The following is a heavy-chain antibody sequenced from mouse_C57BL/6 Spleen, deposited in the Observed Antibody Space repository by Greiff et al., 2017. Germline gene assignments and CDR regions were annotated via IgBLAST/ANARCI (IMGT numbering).Heavy chain of an antibody. D-gene: IGHD4-1*01. CDR3: AKTGTGYFDV. V-gene: IGHV1-50*01. J-gene: IGHJ1*03. Sequence: VRLQQPGAELVKPGASVKLSCKASGYTFTSYWMQWVKQRPGQGLEWIGEIDPSDSYTNYNQKFKGKATLTVDTSSSTAYMQLSSLTSEDSAVYYCAKTGTGYFDVWGTGTTVTVSS. CDR2: IDPSDSYT. CDR1: GYTFTSYW.